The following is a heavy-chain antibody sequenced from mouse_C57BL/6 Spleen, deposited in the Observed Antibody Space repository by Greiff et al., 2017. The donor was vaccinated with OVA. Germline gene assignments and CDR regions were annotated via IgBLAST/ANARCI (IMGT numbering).Heavy chain of an antibody. D-gene: IGHD2-4*01. CDR3: ASVYDYDGRWYFDV. Sequence: DVKLVESGPGLVKPSQSLSLTCSVTGYSITSGYYWNWIRQFPGNKLEWMGYISYDGSNNYNPSLKNRISITRDTSKNQFFLKLNPVTTEDTATYYCASVYDYDGRWYFDVWGTGTTVTVSS. CDR2: ISYDGSN. J-gene: IGHJ1*03. CDR1: GYSITSGYY. V-gene: IGHV3-6*01.